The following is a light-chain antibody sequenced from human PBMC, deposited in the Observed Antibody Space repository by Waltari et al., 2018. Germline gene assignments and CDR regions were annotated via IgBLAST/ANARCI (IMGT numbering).Light chain of an antibody. CDR1: SSNIGAGYD. CDR2: GNS. Sequence: QSVLTQPPSVSGAPGQRVTISCTGSSSNIGAGYDLTWYQQLPGTAPKLLIYGNSNRPSGVPDRFSGSKSGTSASLAITGLQAEDEADYYCQSYDSSLTEVFGTGTKVTVL. J-gene: IGLJ1*01. CDR3: QSYDSSLTEV. V-gene: IGLV1-40*01.